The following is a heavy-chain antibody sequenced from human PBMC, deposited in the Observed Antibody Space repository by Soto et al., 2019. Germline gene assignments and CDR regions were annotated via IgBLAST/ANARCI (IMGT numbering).Heavy chain of an antibody. CDR2: IIPMLGTP. D-gene: IGHD2-21*01. CDR1: GGSFTNYF. J-gene: IGHJ4*02. V-gene: IGHV1-69*01. CDR3: ARQYSTAYFDY. Sequence: QVQLVQSGAEMKKPWSSVRVSCRSSGGSFTNYFIGWVRQAPGHGPEWMGGIIPMLGTPQYAQKFQDRVTITADESTSTAFLYLRSLRFEDTAIYYCARQYSTAYFDYWGQGTLVTVSS.